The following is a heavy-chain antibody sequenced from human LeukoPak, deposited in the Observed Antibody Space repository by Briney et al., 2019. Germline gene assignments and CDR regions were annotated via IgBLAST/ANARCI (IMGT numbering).Heavy chain of an antibody. CDR2: ISGSGGST. CDR1: GFTFSSYG. CDR3: ARVGRWGYYYYYMDV. J-gene: IGHJ6*03. Sequence: GGSLRLSCAASGFTFSSYGMSWVRQAPGKGLEWVSAISGSGGSTYYADSVKGRFTISRDNSKNTLYLQMNSLRAEDTAVYYCARVGRWGYYYYYMDVWGKGTTVTISS. D-gene: IGHD3-16*01. V-gene: IGHV3-23*01.